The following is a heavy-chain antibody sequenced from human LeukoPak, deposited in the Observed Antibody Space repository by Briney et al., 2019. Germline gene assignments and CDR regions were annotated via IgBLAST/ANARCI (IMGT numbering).Heavy chain of an antibody. V-gene: IGHV1-18*01. CDR2: ISGYSGST. CDR3: ARGHSSGRDYYFDT. D-gene: IGHD6-19*01. CDR1: GYTFATYS. Sequence: GASVKVSCKTSGYTFATYSINWVQQAPGQGLEWMGWISGYSGSTNYAQKLQGRVTMTTDTSTTTAYMELRSLKSDDTAVYYCARGHSSGRDYYFDTWGQGTLVTVSS. J-gene: IGHJ4*02.